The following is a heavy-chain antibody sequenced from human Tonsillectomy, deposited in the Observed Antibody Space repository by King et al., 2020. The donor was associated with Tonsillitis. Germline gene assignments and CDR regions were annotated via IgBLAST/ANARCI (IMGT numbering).Heavy chain of an antibody. V-gene: IGHV3-66*01. CDR1: GFTVSSNY. CDR2: IYSGGST. Sequence: VQLVESGGGLVQPGGSLRLSCAASGFTVSSNYMSWVRQAPGKGLEWVSVIYSGGSTYYADSVKGRFTISRDNSKNTMYLQMNSLSAEDTAVYYCARGWVLGDFDYWGQGTLVTVSS. D-gene: IGHD3-16*01. CDR3: ARGWVLGDFDY. J-gene: IGHJ4*02.